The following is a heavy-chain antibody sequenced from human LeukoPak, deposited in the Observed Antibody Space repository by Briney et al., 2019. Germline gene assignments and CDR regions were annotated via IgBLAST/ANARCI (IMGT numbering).Heavy chain of an antibody. CDR3: AKSARTEQQLANLDY. CDR1: GFTFSTYA. J-gene: IGHJ4*02. Sequence: GGSLRLSCAASGFTFSTYAMSWVRQAPGKGLEWVSGISGTGGSTYYADSVKGRLTISRDNSKNTLYLQMNSLRAEDTAVYYCAKSARTEQQLANLDYWGQGTLVTVSS. D-gene: IGHD6-13*01. V-gene: IGHV3-23*01. CDR2: ISGTGGST.